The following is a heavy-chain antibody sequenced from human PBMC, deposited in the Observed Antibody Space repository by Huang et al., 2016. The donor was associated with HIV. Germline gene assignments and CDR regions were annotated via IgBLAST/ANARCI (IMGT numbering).Heavy chain of an antibody. Sequence: VQLLQSGAEVKRRGSSVKVSCKSSGDTLSKYGISWVRQAPGQGLEWMGGIIPFFGTSTDAQNFQERLNITAHESSCTTYMALTKLTSADTATYYCTSSRGCDDPEFGNWYFDLWGRGTLVTVSS. V-gene: IGHV1-69*13. CDR1: GDTLSKYG. D-gene: IGHD3-10*01. J-gene: IGHJ2*01. CDR3: TSSRGCDDPEFGNWYFDL. CDR2: IIPFFGTS.